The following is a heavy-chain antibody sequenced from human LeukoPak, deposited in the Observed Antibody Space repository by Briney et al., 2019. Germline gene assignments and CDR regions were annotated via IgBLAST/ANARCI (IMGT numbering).Heavy chain of an antibody. CDR1: GFTFSSYA. J-gene: IGHJ3*02. Sequence: PGGSLRLSCAASGFTFSSYAMSWVRQAPGKGLEWVSAISGSGGSTYYADSVKGRFTISRDNSKNTLYLQMNSLRAEDMAVYYCARDEANEVVVPADPLGDFDIWGQGTMVTVSS. D-gene: IGHD2-2*01. CDR3: ARDEANEVVVPADPLGDFDI. CDR2: ISGSGGST. V-gene: IGHV3-23*01.